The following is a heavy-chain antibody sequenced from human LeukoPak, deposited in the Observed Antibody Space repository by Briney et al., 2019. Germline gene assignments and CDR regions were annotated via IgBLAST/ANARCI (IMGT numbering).Heavy chain of an antibody. CDR1: GFTFSNAW. D-gene: IGHD6-19*01. V-gene: IGHV3-15*01. CDR3: TTASGWYGARCFDP. J-gene: IGHJ5*02. CDR2: IKSKTDGGTT. Sequence: GGSLRLSCAASGFTFSNAWMSWVRQAPGKGLEWVGRIKSKTDGGTTDYAAPVKGRFTISRDDSKNTLYLQMNSLKTEDTAVYYCTTASGWYGARCFDPWGQGTLVTVSS.